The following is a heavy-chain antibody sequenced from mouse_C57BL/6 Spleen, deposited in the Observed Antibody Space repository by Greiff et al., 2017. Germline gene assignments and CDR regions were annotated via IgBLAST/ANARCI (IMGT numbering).Heavy chain of an antibody. J-gene: IGHJ2*01. CDR3: AMGDYDGYFDY. CDR2: INPGSGGT. V-gene: IGHV1-54*01. D-gene: IGHD2-4*01. Sequence: QVQLQQSGAELVRPGTSVKVSCKASGYAFPNYSIEWVKQRPGQGLEWIGVINPGSGGTNYNEKFKGKATLTADKSSSTAYMQLNSLTSEDSAVYFCAMGDYDGYFDYWGQGTTLTVSS. CDR1: GYAFPNYS.